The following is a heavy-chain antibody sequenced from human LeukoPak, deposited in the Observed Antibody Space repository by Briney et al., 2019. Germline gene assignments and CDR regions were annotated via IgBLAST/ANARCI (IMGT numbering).Heavy chain of an antibody. Sequence: GGSLRLSCVASGFTFSSYGMHWVRQAPGKGLEWVAFIRYDGSNKYYADSVKGRITISRDNSKNTLYLQMNSLRAEDTAVYYCVKAVSFGVASSGFDYWGQGTLVTVSS. CDR2: IRYDGSNK. V-gene: IGHV3-30*02. CDR3: VKAVSFGVASSGFDY. D-gene: IGHD3-3*01. CDR1: GFTFSSYG. J-gene: IGHJ4*02.